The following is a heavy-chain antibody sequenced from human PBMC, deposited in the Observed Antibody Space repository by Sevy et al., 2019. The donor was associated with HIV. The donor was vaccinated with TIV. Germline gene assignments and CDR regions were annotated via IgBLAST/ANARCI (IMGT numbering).Heavy chain of an antibody. J-gene: IGHJ4*02. CDR1: GDSVSSNSAA. Sequence: KQSQTLSLTCAISGDSVSSNSAAWNWIRQSPSRGLEWLGRTYYRSKWYNDYAVSVKSRITINPDTPKNQFSLQLNSVSPEETAVYYCARGYRPYSSGWLYYFDYWGQGTLVTVSS. V-gene: IGHV6-1*01. D-gene: IGHD6-19*01. CDR2: TYYRSKWYN. CDR3: ARGYRPYSSGWLYYFDY.